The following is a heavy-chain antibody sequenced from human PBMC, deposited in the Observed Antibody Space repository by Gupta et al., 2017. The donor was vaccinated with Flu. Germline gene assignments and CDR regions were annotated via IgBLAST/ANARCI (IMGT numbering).Heavy chain of an antibody. Sequence: EVQLVESGGGLVQPGGSLRLSCSASGFTFSSYAMHWVRQAPGKGLEYVSAISSNGGSTYYADSVKGRFTISRDNSKNTLYLQMSSLRAEDTAVYYCVKDISRGWVYFQHWGQGTLVTVSS. CDR2: ISSNGGST. J-gene: IGHJ1*01. CDR1: GFTFSSYA. D-gene: IGHD6-19*01. CDR3: VKDISRGWVYFQH. V-gene: IGHV3-64D*06.